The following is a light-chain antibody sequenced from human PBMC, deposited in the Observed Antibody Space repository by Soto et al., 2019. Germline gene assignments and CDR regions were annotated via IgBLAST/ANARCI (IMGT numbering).Light chain of an antibody. Sequence: IVMTQARLSLPVAPGEPASISCRSSQSLLHSNGYNYLDWYLQKPGQSPQLLIYLGSNRASGVPDRFSGSVSGTDFTLKISRVEAEDVGVYYCMQPLQSWTFGQGTKVDI. J-gene: IGKJ1*01. V-gene: IGKV2-28*01. CDR2: LGS. CDR3: MQPLQSWT. CDR1: QSLLHSNGYNY.